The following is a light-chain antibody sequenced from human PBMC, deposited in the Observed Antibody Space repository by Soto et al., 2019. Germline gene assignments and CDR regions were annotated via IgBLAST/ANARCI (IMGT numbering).Light chain of an antibody. CDR2: DFS. J-gene: IGLJ3*02. CDR1: SSDVGRYNY. Sequence: QSALTQPASVSGSPGQSITISCTGTSSDVGRYNYVSWHQQHPGKAPKLLIFDFSNRPSGVSDRFSGSKSDNTASLTISGLQAEDEADYYCSSDTTGTTWVFGGGTKLTVL. CDR3: SSDTTGTTWV. V-gene: IGLV2-14*01.